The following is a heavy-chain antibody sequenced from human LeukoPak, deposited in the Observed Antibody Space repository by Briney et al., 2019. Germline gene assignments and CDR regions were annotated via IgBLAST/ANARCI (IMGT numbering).Heavy chain of an antibody. Sequence: SVKVSCKASGGTFSSYAISWVRQAPGEGLEWMGGIIPIFATANYAQKFQGRVTITADESTSTAYMELSSLRSEDTAVYYCARDQGGIVAADEGVTYYWGQGTLVTVSS. J-gene: IGHJ4*02. V-gene: IGHV1-69*13. CDR1: GGTFSSYA. CDR3: ARDQGGIVAADEGVTYY. D-gene: IGHD5-12*01. CDR2: IIPIFATA.